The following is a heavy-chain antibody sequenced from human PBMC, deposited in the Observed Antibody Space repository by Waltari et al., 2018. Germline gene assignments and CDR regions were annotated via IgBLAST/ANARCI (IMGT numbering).Heavy chain of an antibody. CDR1: GFTFSSYA. D-gene: IGHD6-19*01. V-gene: IGHV3-23*04. CDR2: IIGSGGST. CDR3: AKRRGHSSGWPIDY. Sequence: EVQLVESGGGLVQPGGSLRLSCAASGFTFSSYAMSWVRQAPGKGLEWGSAIIGSGGSTYYADSVKGRFTISRDNSKNTLYLQMNSLRAEDTAVYYCAKRRGHSSGWPIDYWGQGTLVTVSS. J-gene: IGHJ4*02.